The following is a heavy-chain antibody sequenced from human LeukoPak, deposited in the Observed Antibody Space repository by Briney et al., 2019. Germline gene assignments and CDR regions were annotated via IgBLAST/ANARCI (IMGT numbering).Heavy chain of an antibody. CDR2: IGGSGDKT. CDR1: GFIFNRNA. J-gene: IGHJ4*02. CDR3: VRRGDASSGWGDHDF. D-gene: IGHD6-19*01. V-gene: IGHV3-23*01. Sequence: PGGCLSLSCAASGFIFNRNAISWVRQAPGKGLEWVSTIGGSGDKTFYADSVKGRFTISRDNSKNMVHLQMNSLTGEDTALYYCVRRGDASSGWGDHDFWGQGALVTVSS.